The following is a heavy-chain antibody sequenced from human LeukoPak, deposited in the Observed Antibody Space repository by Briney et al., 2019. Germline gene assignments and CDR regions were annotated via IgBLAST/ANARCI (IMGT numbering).Heavy chain of an antibody. CDR3: AKATGIQLWWPLDY. Sequence: GRSLRLSCAASGFTFDDYAMHWVRQAPGKGLEWVSGISWNSGTIDYADSVKGRFTISRDNAKNSLYLQMNSLRAEDTALYYCAKATGIQLWWPLDYWGQGTLVTVSS. D-gene: IGHD5-18*01. J-gene: IGHJ4*02. CDR2: ISWNSGTI. V-gene: IGHV3-9*01. CDR1: GFTFDDYA.